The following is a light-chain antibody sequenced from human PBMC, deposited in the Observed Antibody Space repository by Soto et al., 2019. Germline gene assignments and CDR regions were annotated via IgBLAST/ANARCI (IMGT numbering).Light chain of an antibody. CDR2: DAS. Sequence: SAQPASIDDREKITCRASQSISRWLAWYQQKPGKAPKFLIYDASTLQSGVPSRFSGSGSGTDFTLTISRPQPEDFATYYCQQSYSPTLPLGQGTRLEIK. CDR3: QQSYSPTLP. V-gene: IGKV1-39*01. J-gene: IGKJ5*01. CDR1: QSISRW.